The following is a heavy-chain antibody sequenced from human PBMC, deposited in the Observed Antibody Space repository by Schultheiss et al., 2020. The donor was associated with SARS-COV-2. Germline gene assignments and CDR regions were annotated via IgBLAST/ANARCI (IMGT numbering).Heavy chain of an antibody. CDR3: ARDHVAAAASSAFDI. D-gene: IGHD6-13*01. CDR2: IYSGGST. V-gene: IGHV3-66*01. J-gene: IGHJ3*02. CDR1: GFTVSSNY. Sequence: GGSLRLSCAASGFTVSSNYMSWVRQAPGKGLEWVSVIYSGGSTYYADSVKGRFTISRDNSKNTLYLQMNSLRAEDTAVYYCARDHVAAAASSAFDIWGQGTMVTVSS.